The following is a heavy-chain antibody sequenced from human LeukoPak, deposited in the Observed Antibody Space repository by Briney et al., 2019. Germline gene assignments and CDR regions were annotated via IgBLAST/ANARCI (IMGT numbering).Heavy chain of an antibody. J-gene: IGHJ4*02. CDR3: AKGPLRGYSDYDHFYFDY. CDR2: VSASGGRT. V-gene: IGHV3-23*01. D-gene: IGHD5-12*01. CDR1: GFTFGSYA. Sequence: PGGSLRLSCAASGFTFGSYAMNWVRQAPGKGLEWVSSVSASGGRTWYAESVKGRFTISRDNSKNAMYLQMNSLRAEDTALFYCAKGPLRGYSDYDHFYFDYWGQGTLVTVSS.